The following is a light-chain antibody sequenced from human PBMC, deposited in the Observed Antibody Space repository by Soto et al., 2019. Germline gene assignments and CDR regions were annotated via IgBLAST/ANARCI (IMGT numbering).Light chain of an antibody. CDR2: TAS. J-gene: IGKJ4*01. CDR1: QDIGNY. V-gene: IGKV1-27*01. CDR3: QKYNSAPLT. Sequence: DIQMNQSPSSLSASVGDRVTITCRASQDIGNYLVWYQQKPGKVPKLLIYTASTLQSGVPSRFSGSGSGTDFTLTISSLQPEDGATYYCQKYNSAPLTCGGGTKVEIK.